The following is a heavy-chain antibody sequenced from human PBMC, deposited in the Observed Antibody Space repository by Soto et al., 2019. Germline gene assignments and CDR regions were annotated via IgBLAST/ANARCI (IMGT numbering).Heavy chain of an antibody. CDR3: ARDALYRTTMSRRSDF. CDR2: TNTYNGNT. V-gene: IGHV1-18*01. D-gene: IGHD2-2*02. Sequence: QVQLVQSGAELKKPGASVKVSCKASGYTFTSYGISWVRQVPGQGLEWMGWTNTYNGNTNYAQKFQNRVTMTADTATSIAYMELRCLRSDLTAVYFCARDALYRTTMSRRSDFWGQGTLVTVSS. J-gene: IGHJ4*02. CDR1: GYTFTSYG.